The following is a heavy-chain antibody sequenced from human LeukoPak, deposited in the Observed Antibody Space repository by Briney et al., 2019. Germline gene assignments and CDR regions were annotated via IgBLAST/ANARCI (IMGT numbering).Heavy chain of an antibody. D-gene: IGHD1-1*01. CDR1: GGSISSYY. J-gene: IGHJ4*02. V-gene: IGHV4-34*01. Sequence: PSETLSLTCTVSGGSISSYYWSWIRQPPGKGLEWIGEINHSGSTNYNPSLKSRVTISVDTSKNQFSLKLSSVTAADTAVYYCARRVLRLERRLDYWGQGTLVTVSS. CDR2: INHSGST. CDR3: ARRVLRLERRLDY.